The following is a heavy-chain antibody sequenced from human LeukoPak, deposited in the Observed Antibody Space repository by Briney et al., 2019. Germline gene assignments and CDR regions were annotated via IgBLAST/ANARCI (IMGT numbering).Heavy chain of an antibody. J-gene: IGHJ6*03. CDR2: IYHSGST. CDR1: GYSISSGYY. Sequence: PSETLSLTCTVSGYSISSGYYWGWIRQPPGKGLEWIGSIYHSGSTYYNPSLKSRVTISVDTSKNQFSLKLSSVTAADTAVYYCARGGSSWGDHYYSSMDVWGKGTTVTVSS. D-gene: IGHD6-6*01. CDR3: ARGGSSWGDHYYSSMDV. V-gene: IGHV4-38-2*02.